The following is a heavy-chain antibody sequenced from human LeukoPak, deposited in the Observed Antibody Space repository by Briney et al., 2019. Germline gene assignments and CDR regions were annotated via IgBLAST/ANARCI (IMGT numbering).Heavy chain of an antibody. CDR1: GFTFSSYA. Sequence: PGGSLRLSRAASGFTFSSYAMHWVRQAPGKGLEWVAVISYDGSNKYYADSVKGRFTISRDNSKNTLYLQMNSLRAEDAAVYYCAKGKGSSGWYAFDYWGQGTLVTVSS. V-gene: IGHV3-30-3*01. J-gene: IGHJ4*02. D-gene: IGHD6-19*01. CDR2: ISYDGSNK. CDR3: AKGKGSSGWYAFDY.